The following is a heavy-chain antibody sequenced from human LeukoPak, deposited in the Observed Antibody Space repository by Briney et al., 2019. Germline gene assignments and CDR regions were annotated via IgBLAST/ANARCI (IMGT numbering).Heavy chain of an antibody. CDR3: VSPGIHRSGWSFDY. CDR1: EFTFSTFA. D-gene: IGHD6-19*01. V-gene: IGHV3-30*04. Sequence: QPGGSLRLSCAASEFTFSTFAMHWVRQAPGKGLEWVAVISYDGSNKNYADSVKGRFTISRDNSKNTLYLQMNSLRSEDTAVYYCVSPGIHRSGWSFDYWGQGTLVTVSS. CDR2: ISYDGSNK. J-gene: IGHJ4*02.